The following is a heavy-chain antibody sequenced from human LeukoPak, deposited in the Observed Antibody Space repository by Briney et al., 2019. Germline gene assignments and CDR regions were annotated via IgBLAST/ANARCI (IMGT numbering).Heavy chain of an antibody. V-gene: IGHV4-39*01. J-gene: IGHJ4*02. CDR1: GVSIISRDHS. CDR3: ATGYLRLDY. D-gene: IGHD6-13*01. CDR2: SYYVGST. Sequence: SETLSLTCSVSGVSIISRDHSRDWIRHPPGKGLRWSCSSYYVGSTDYTPSVERRVTISVDSSKNQFSLNLGSVTAADTAVYCCATGYLRLDYWGQGSLVTVSS.